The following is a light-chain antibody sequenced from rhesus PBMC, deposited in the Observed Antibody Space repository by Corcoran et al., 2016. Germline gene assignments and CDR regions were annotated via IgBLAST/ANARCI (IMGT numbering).Light chain of an antibody. J-gene: IGKJ1*01. V-gene: IGKV1-44*03. CDR1: QTISSY. CDR3: QQHNSHPPT. Sequence: DIQMTQSPSSLSASVGDRVTITCRASQTISSYLAWYQQKPGKVPKLLIYAASTLQSGVPSRFSGSGSGTDFTLTISILQPEDFATYYCQQHNSHPPTFGQGTKVEIK. CDR2: AAS.